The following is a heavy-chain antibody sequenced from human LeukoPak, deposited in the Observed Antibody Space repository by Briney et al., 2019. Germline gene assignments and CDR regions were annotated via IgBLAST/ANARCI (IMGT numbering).Heavy chain of an antibody. CDR2: IKQDGSEK. Sequence: GGSLRLSCAASGFTFSSYWMSWVRQAPGKGLEWVANIKQDGSEKYYVDSVKGRFTISRDNAKNSLYLQVNSLRAEDTAVYYCARAGIGRALDIWGQGTMVTVSS. V-gene: IGHV3-7*01. J-gene: IGHJ3*02. CDR3: ARAGIGRALDI. CDR1: GFTFSSYW. D-gene: IGHD6-13*01.